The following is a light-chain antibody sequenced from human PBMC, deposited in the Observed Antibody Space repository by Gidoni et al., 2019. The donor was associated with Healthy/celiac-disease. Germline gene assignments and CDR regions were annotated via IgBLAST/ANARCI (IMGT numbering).Light chain of an antibody. CDR1: QSISSY. Sequence: DIQMTQSPSSLSASVGDRVTITCRASQSISSYLNWYKQKPGKAPKLLIYAASSLQSGVPSRFSGSGSGTDLTLTISSMQPEDFATYYCQQSYSTLGITFGQGTRLEIK. CDR3: QQSYSTLGIT. J-gene: IGKJ5*01. V-gene: IGKV1-39*01. CDR2: AAS.